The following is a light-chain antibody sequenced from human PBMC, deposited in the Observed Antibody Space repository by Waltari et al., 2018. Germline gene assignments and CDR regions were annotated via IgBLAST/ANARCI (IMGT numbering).Light chain of an antibody. V-gene: IGKV1-5*03. Sequence: DIQMTQSPSNLSASVGDRVTITCRASQSISSWLAWYQQKPGKAPKLLIYKASSLESGVPSRCSCSGSGTEFTLTISSLQPDDFATYYCQQYNSYSRTFGQGTKVEIK. CDR2: KAS. J-gene: IGKJ1*01. CDR3: QQYNSYSRT. CDR1: QSISSW.